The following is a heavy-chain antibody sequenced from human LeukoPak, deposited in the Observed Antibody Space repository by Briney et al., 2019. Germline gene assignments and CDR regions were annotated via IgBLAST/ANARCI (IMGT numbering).Heavy chain of an antibody. D-gene: IGHD2-15*01. Sequence: PSETLSLTCTVSGASISSYYWSWIRQPPGKGVEWIGYIYYSGSTNYNPSLKSRVTISVDTSKNQFSLKLSSVTAADTAVYYCARHGRSYAFDIWGQGTMVTVSS. CDR3: ARHGRSYAFDI. V-gene: IGHV4-59*08. J-gene: IGHJ3*02. CDR1: GASISSYY. CDR2: IYYSGST.